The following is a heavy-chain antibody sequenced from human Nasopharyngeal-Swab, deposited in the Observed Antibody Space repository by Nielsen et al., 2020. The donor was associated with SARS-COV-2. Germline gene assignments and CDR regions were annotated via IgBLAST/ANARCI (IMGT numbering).Heavy chain of an antibody. V-gene: IGHV3-23*01. Sequence: GGSLRLSCAASGFTFSSYGMHWVRQAPGKGLECVSGIGGSGVKIYYAESVKGRFTISRDNSKNTLYLQMNSLRAEDTAVYYCAREYGTNWQHHFDYWGQGIPVTVSS. D-gene: IGHD7-27*01. CDR2: IGGSGVKI. J-gene: IGHJ4*02. CDR3: AREYGTNWQHHFDY. CDR1: GFTFSSYG.